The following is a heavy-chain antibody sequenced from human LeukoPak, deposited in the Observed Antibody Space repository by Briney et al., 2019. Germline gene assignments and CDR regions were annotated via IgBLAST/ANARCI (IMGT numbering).Heavy chain of an antibody. CDR3: ARVEWGSSGWYFDY. V-gene: IGHV3-9*01. Sequence: GGSLRLSCAASGFTFDDYAMHWVRQAPGKGLEWVSGISWNSGSIGYADSVKGRFTISRDNAKNSLYLQMNSLRAEDTAVYYCARVEWGSSGWYFDYWGQGTLVTVSS. CDR1: GFTFDDYA. CDR2: ISWNSGSI. J-gene: IGHJ4*02. D-gene: IGHD6-19*01.